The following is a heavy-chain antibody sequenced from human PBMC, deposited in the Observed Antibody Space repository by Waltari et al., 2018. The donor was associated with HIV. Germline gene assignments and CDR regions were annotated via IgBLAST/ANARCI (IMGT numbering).Heavy chain of an antibody. CDR2: IWYDGSKK. D-gene: IGHD6-13*01. J-gene: IGHJ6*02. CDR1: GFTFSSYG. V-gene: IGHV3-33*01. CDR3: AGDPFGQQVVLDYYYGMDV. Sequence: QVQLVESGGGVVQPGKSLRLSCAASGFTFSSYGMHWVRQAPGKGLEWVALIWYDGSKKYYADSLKGRFTISRDNSKNTLYLQMNSLTAEDTAVYYCAGDPFGQQVVLDYYYGMDVWGQGTTVTVSS.